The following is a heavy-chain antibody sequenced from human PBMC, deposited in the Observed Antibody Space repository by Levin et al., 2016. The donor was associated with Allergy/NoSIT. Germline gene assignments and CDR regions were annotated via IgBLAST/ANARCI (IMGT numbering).Heavy chain of an antibody. CDR3: ARVHPPPGQPWVPFDS. CDR2: IQSGSST. CDR1: GFIVSSNH. V-gene: IGHV3-53*01. D-gene: IGHD1-14*01. J-gene: IGHJ4*02. Sequence: GESLKISCAASGFIVSSNHITWLRQVPGKGLEWVSVIQSGSSTFYADSVKGRFTIFRDNSKNMVYLQMNDLRDDDTAVYYCARVHPPPGQPWVPFDSWGQGTLVTVSS.